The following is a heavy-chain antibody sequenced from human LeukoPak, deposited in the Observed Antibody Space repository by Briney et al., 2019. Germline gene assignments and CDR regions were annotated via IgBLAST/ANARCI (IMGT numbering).Heavy chain of an antibody. CDR1: GGSISSGGYY. Sequence: SQTLSLTCTVSGGSISSGGYYWSWIRQHPGKGLEWIGYIYYSGSTYYNPSLKSRVTISVDTSKNQFSLKLSSVTAADTAVYYCARSVAVAGMEYYFDYWGQGTLVTVSS. J-gene: IGHJ4*02. V-gene: IGHV4-31*03. CDR3: ARSVAVAGMEYYFDY. CDR2: IYYSGST. D-gene: IGHD6-19*01.